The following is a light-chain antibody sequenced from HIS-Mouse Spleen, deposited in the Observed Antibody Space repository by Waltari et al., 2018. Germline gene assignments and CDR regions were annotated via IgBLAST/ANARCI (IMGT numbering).Light chain of an antibody. J-gene: IGLJ2*01. CDR1: SSDVGGYNY. V-gene: IGLV2-14*03. Sequence: QSALTQPASVSGSPGQSITISCTGTSSDVGGYNYVSWYQQHPGKAPKLMIYDVSIRPSGVPNRLSGSKSGKTASLTISGLQAEDEADYYCSSYTSSSTRVFGGGTKLTVL. CDR2: DVS. CDR3: SSYTSSSTRV.